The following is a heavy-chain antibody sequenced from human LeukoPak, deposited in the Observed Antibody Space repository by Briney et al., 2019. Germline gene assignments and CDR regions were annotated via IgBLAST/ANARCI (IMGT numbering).Heavy chain of an antibody. CDR1: GFTFSSYA. D-gene: IGHD3-22*01. J-gene: IGHJ6*02. Sequence: PGGSLRLSCAVSGFTFSSYAMSWVRQAPGKGLEWISAISGSGDSTYYADSVKGRFTVSRDNSKNTLYLQMNSLRAEDTAVYYCARVLRDSSGYYWYDYYYGMDVWGQGTTVTVSS. CDR2: ISGSGDST. CDR3: ARVLRDSSGYYWYDYYYGMDV. V-gene: IGHV3-23*01.